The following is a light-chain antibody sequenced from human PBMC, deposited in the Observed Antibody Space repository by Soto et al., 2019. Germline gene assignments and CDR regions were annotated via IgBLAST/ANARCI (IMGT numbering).Light chain of an antibody. CDR1: SSDVGGYNY. CDR2: EVS. J-gene: IGLJ1*01. CDR3: SSYTSTTTVRFV. Sequence: QSVLTQPASVSGSPGQSITISCTGTSSDVGGYNYVSWYQQHPGKAPKLMIYEVSNRPSGVSNRFSGSKSGNTASLTISGLQAEDEALYYCSSYTSTTTVRFVFGTGTKATVL. V-gene: IGLV2-14*01.